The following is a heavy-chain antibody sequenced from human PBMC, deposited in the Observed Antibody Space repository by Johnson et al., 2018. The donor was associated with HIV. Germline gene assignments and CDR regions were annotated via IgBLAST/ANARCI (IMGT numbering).Heavy chain of an antibody. CDR3: AKDSSSWYGGAFDI. D-gene: IGHD6-13*01. J-gene: IGHJ3*02. CDR1: GFIFDDYG. V-gene: IGHV3-7*01. CDR2: IKQDGSEK. Sequence: EVQVVESGGGVLRPGASLRLSCEGFGFIFDDYGLNWVRQGPGKGLEWVANIKQDGSEKYYVDSVKGRFTISRDNAKNSLYLQMNSLRADDTALHYCAKDSSSWYGGAFDIWGQGTMVTVSS.